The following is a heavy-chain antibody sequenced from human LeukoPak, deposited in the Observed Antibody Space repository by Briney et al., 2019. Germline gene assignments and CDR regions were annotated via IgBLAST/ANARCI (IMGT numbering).Heavy chain of an antibody. CDR3: AKKRRQVWFGEDYYGMDV. Sequence: GGSLRLSCAASGFTFSSYGMHWVRQAPGKGLEGVAVISYDGSNKYYADSVKGRFTISRDNSKNTLYLQMNSLRAEDTAVYYCAKKRRQVWFGEDYYGMDVWGKGTTVTVSS. J-gene: IGHJ6*04. D-gene: IGHD3-10*01. V-gene: IGHV3-30*18. CDR1: GFTFSSYG. CDR2: ISYDGSNK.